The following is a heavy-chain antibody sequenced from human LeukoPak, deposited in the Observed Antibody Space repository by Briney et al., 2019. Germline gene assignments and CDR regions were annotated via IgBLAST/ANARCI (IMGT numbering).Heavy chain of an antibody. CDR3: AREVDQPLIMEDDAFDI. D-gene: IGHD2-2*01. CDR1: GYTFTGYY. Sequence: ASVKVSCKASGYTFTGYYMHWVRQAPGQGLEWMGRINPNSGGTNYAQKFQGRVTMTRDTSISTAYMELSRLRSDDTAVYYCAREVDQPLIMEDDAFDIWGQGTMVTVSS. CDR2: INPNSGGT. V-gene: IGHV1-2*06. J-gene: IGHJ3*02.